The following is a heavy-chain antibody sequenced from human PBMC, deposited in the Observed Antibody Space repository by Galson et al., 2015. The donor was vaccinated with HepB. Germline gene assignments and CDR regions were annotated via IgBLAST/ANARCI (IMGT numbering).Heavy chain of an antibody. V-gene: IGHV4-31*03. CDR2: IYYSGST. Sequence: TLSLTFTVSGGSISSGGYYWSWIRQHPGKGLEWIGYIYYSGSTYYNPSLKSRVTISVDTSKNQFSLKLSSVTAADTAAYYCARGDFWSGYFDYWGQGTLVTVSS. CDR3: ARGDFWSGYFDY. J-gene: IGHJ4*02. CDR1: GGSISSGGYY. D-gene: IGHD3-3*01.